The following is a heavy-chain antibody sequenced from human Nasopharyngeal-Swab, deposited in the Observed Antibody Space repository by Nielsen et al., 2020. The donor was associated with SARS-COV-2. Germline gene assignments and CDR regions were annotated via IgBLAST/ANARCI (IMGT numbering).Heavy chain of an antibody. CDR1: GFTFGTYW. V-gene: IGHV3-7*04. CDR3: ARENWGKLDY. D-gene: IGHD7-27*01. CDR2: VKQDGSAI. J-gene: IGHJ4*02. Sequence: GESLKISCAASGFTFGTYWMNWVRLAPANRLEWVATVKQDGSAIYHVDSLKGRITISRDNAKNSLYLQMNSLRADDTAVYYCARENWGKLDYWGQGALVTVSS.